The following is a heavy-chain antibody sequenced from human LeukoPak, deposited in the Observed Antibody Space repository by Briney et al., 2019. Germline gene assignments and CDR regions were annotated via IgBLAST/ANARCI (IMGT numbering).Heavy chain of an antibody. CDR1: GFTFSSYA. J-gene: IGHJ4*02. V-gene: IGHV3-64D*06. CDR2: ISSNGGDT. D-gene: IGHD5-18*01. Sequence: PGGSLRLSCSASGFTFSSYAMNWVRQAPGKGLEYVSAISSNGGDTHYADSVKGRFTISRDNSKNTLYLQMSSLRAEDTAVYYCVKDLRGYSYGRPDYWGQGTLVTVSS. CDR3: VKDLRGYSYGRPDY.